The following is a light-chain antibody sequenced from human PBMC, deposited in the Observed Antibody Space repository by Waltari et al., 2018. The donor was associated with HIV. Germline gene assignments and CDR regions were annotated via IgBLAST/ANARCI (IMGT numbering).Light chain of an antibody. Sequence: QSVLTQPPSVSAAPGQKVNISCSGSSSNIGNNYVSWYQHLPGTAPKLLISENYKRPPGIPDRFSGSKSGTSATLGITGLQPGDEADYYCGTWDSSLSAGVFGGGTKLTVL. CDR1: SSNIGNNY. V-gene: IGLV1-51*02. CDR3: GTWDSSLSAGV. CDR2: ENY. J-gene: IGLJ2*01.